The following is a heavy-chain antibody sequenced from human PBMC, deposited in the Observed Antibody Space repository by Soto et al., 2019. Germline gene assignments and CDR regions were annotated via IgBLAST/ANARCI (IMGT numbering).Heavy chain of an antibody. CDR1: GFTFSSYA. V-gene: IGHV3-23*01. J-gene: IGHJ4*02. Sequence: GGSLRLSCAASGFTFSSYAMSWVRQAPGKGLEWVSAISGSGGSTYYADSVKGRFTISRDNSKNTLYLQMNSLRAEDTAVYYCAKETGPLLMVYYYFDYWGQGTLVTVSS. D-gene: IGHD2-8*01. CDR3: AKETGPLLMVYYYFDY. CDR2: ISGSGGST.